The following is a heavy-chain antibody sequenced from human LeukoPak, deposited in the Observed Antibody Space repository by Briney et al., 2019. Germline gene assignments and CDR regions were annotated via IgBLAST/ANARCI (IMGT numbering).Heavy chain of an antibody. D-gene: IGHD2-15*01. CDR1: GGTFSSYA. CDR3: ARATLRCSGGSCYEMDV. CDR2: IIPIFGTA. J-gene: IGHJ6*04. Sequence: SVKVSCKASGGTFSSYAISWVRQAPGQGLEWMGGIIPIFGTANYAQKFQGRVTITADKSTSTAYMELSSLRSEDTAVYYCARATLRCSGGSCYEMDVWGKGTTVTVSS. V-gene: IGHV1-69*06.